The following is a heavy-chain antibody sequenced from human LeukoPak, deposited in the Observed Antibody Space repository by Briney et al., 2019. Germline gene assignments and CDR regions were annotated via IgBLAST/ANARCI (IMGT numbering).Heavy chain of an antibody. CDR1: GFTFSSYA. D-gene: IGHD2-2*01. V-gene: IGHV3-23*01. CDR2: ISGSGGIT. J-gene: IGHJ6*02. Sequence: GGSLRLSCAASGFTFSSYAMSWVRQAPGKGLEWVSAISGSGGITYYADSVKGRFTISRDNSKNTLYLQMNSLRAEDTAVYYCAKKTARAIVVVPAGYYGMDVWGQGTTVTVSS. CDR3: AKKTARAIVVVPAGYYGMDV.